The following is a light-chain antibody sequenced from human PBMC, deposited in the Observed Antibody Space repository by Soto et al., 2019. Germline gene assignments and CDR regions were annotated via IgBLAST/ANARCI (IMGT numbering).Light chain of an antibody. CDR2: GAS. V-gene: IGKV3D-20*02. J-gene: IGKJ4*01. CDR1: QSLSSSS. CDR3: QQRSNWPLT. Sequence: EIVLTQSAATPSLSPGERATLSCRASQSLSSSSLAWYQQKPGQAPRLLISGASSRAADIPDRFSGSGSGTDFTLTINRLEPEDFAVYYCQQRSNWPLTFGGGTKVDIK.